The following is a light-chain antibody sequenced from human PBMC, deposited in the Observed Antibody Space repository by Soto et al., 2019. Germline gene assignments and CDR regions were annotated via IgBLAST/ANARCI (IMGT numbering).Light chain of an antibody. Sequence: QSALTQPASVSGSPGQSITISCTGTSSDVGAYNFVSWYQHYPDKAPKVVIYDVANRPSGVFYRFSASKSGNTASLTISGLQAEDEADYYCMSFTSSNTYVFGTGTRSPS. CDR3: MSFTSSNTYV. V-gene: IGLV2-14*03. J-gene: IGLJ1*01. CDR1: SSDVGAYNF. CDR2: DVA.